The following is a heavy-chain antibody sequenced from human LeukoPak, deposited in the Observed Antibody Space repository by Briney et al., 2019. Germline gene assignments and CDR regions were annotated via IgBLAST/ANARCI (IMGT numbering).Heavy chain of an antibody. CDR3: AKAAAGIFDY. J-gene: IGHJ4*02. CDR1: GFTFSSYA. Sequence: GGSLRLSCAASGFTFSSYAMHWVRQAPGKGLEWVAVISYDGSNRYYADSVKGRFTISRDNSKNTLYLQMNSLRAEDTAVYYCAKAAAGIFDYWGQGTLVTVSS. V-gene: IGHV3-30*04. D-gene: IGHD6-13*01. CDR2: ISYDGSNR.